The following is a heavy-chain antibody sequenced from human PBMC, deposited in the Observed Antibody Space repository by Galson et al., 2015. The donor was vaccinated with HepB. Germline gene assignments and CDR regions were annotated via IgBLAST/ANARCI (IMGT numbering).Heavy chain of an antibody. CDR1: GDSVSSNSIA. CDR3: ARATWFTYHQNGMDV. J-gene: IGHJ6*02. D-gene: IGHD3-10*01. V-gene: IGHV6-1*01. Sequence: CAISGDSVSSNSIAWNWIRRSPSRGLEWLGRTYYRSKWYNDHAVSVKSRITINPDTSKNQLSLQLKSVTPEDTAVYYCARATWFTYHQNGMDVWGQGTTVTVSS. CDR2: TYYRSKWYN.